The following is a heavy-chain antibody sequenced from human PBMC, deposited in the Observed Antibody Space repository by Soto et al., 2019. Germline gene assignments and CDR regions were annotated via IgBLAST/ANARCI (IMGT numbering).Heavy chain of an antibody. CDR2: MNPNSGNT. D-gene: IGHD4-17*01. J-gene: IGHJ5*02. CDR3: ARVLSTVTPPFLFDP. CDR1: GYTFTIYD. V-gene: IGHV1-8*01. Sequence: ASVKVSCKASGYTFTIYDINWVRQATGQGLEWMGWMNPNSGNTGYAQKFQGRVTMTRNTSISTAYMELSSLRSEDTAVYYCARVLSTVTPPFLFDPWGQGTLVTVSS.